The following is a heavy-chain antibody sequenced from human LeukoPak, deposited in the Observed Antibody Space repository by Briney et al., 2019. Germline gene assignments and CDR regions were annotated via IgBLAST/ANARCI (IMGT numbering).Heavy chain of an antibody. Sequence: GGSLRLSCAASGFIFSSYAMSWVRQAPGKGLEWVSAISGSGVSTYYADSVKGRFTISRDNSKNTLYLQMNSLRAEDTAVYYCANRSYGSGSHLLYWGQGTLVTVSS. CDR1: GFIFSSYA. CDR2: ISGSGVST. CDR3: ANRSYGSGSHLLY. V-gene: IGHV3-23*01. J-gene: IGHJ4*02. D-gene: IGHD3-10*01.